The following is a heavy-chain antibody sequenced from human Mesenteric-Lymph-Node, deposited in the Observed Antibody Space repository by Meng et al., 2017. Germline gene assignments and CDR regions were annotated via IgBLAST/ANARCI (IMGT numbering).Heavy chain of an antibody. CDR2: IYHSGST. CDR3: ASGRKYCSSTSCYGQFDY. Sequence: QLQQQGSGAGLVKPSQPLSLTGAGSGGSISSGGFSWRWVRQPPGKGLEWIGEIYHSGSTNYNPSLKSRVTISVDKSKNQFSLKLSSVTAADTAVYYCASGRKYCSSTSCYGQFDYWGQGTLVTVSS. D-gene: IGHD2-2*01. CDR1: GGSISSGGFS. J-gene: IGHJ4*02. V-gene: IGHV4-30-2*01.